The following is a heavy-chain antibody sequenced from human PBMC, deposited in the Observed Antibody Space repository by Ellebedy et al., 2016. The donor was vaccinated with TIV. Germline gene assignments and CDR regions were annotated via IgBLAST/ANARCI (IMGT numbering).Heavy chain of an antibody. J-gene: IGHJ4*02. Sequence: ASVKVSCXASGYSFASYGISWVRQAPGQGLEWMGWISTYNGKTESAQKLQGRVTMTTSTSRSTAYMELRSLRSDDTAVYYCARGGWYCTSTNCNTPFDYWGQGTLVTVSS. CDR2: ISTYNGKT. V-gene: IGHV1-18*01. CDR3: ARGGWYCTSTNCNTPFDY. CDR1: GYSFASYG. D-gene: IGHD2-2*01.